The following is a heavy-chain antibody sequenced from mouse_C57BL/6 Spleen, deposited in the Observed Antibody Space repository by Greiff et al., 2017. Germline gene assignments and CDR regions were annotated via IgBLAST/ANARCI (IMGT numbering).Heavy chain of an antibody. CDR3: ARSRLGYYAMDY. CDR2: IDPSDSET. V-gene: IGHV1-52*01. Sequence: VQLQQPGAELVRPGSSVKLSCKASGYTFTSYWMHWVKQRPIQGLEWIGNIDPSDSETHYNQKFKDKATLTVDKSTSTAYMQLSSLTSDDSAVYYCARSRLGYYAMDYWGQGTSVTVSS. D-gene: IGHD3-2*02. J-gene: IGHJ4*01. CDR1: GYTFTSYW.